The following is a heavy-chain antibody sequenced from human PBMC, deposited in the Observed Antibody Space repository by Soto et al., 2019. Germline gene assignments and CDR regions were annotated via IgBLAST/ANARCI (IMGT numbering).Heavy chain of an antibody. D-gene: IGHD3-16*01. CDR2: INAGNGNT. CDR3: ARDFFMIMGVYYYYYMDV. J-gene: IGHJ6*03. CDR1: GYTFTSYA. V-gene: IGHV1-3*01. Sequence: ASVKVSCKASGYTFTSYAMHWVRQAPGQRLEWMGWINAGNGNTKYSQKFQGRVTITRDTSASTAYMELSSLRSEDTAVYYCARDFFMIMGVYYYYYMDVWGKGTTVTVSS.